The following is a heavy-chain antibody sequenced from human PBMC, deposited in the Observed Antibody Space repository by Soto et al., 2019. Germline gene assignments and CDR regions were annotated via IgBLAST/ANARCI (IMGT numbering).Heavy chain of an antibody. Sequence: ESGGGLAQRGGSLRLSGAASGFSFSTYGMTWVRQAPGKGLEWVSYGGSGGSTYYADSVKGRFTISRDNSKNTLYLQMNSLRAEDTAVYYCVKFRGRAYHYYYMDVWGNGTTVTVSS. D-gene: IGHD3-16*01. CDR1: GFSFSTYG. CDR3: VKFRGRAYHYYYMDV. J-gene: IGHJ6*03. CDR2: GGSGGST. V-gene: IGHV3-23*01.